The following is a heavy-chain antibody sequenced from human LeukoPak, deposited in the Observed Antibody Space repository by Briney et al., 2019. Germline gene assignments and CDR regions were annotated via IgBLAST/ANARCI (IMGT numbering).Heavy chain of an antibody. J-gene: IGHJ4*02. CDR3: ARESLTIFGLDY. CDR2: ISSSGSTI. D-gene: IGHD3-9*01. CDR1: GFTFSDYY. V-gene: IGHV3-11*01. Sequence: GSLRLSCAASGFTFSDYYMSWIRQAPGKGLEWVSYISSSGSTIYYADSVKGRFTISWDNAKNSLYLQMNSLRAEDTAVYYCARESLTIFGLDYWGQGTLVTVSS.